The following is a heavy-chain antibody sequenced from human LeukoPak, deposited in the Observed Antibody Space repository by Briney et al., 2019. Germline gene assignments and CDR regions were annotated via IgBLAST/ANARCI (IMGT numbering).Heavy chain of an antibody. CDR3: AKGHLPRYSSRFFYMDV. CDR2: ISYDGNNK. J-gene: IGHJ6*03. CDR1: GFTFSSYG. Sequence: GGSLRLSCAASGFTFSSYGMHWVRQAPGKGLEWVAVISYDGNNKYYADSVKGRFTISRDNSKNTLYLQMNSLRPEDTAVYYCAKGHLPRYSSRFFYMDVWGKGTTVTVSS. V-gene: IGHV3-30*18. D-gene: IGHD6-13*01.